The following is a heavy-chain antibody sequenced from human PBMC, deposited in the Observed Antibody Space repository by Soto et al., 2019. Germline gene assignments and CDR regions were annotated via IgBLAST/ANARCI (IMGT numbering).Heavy chain of an antibody. CDR1: GGSISSSSYY. V-gene: IGHV4-39*01. J-gene: IGHJ6*02. CDR3: AGLRYDSSGYPDRYYYGMDV. Sequence: SETLSLTCTVSGGSISSSSYYWGWIRQPPGKGLEWIGSIYYSGSTYYNPSLKSRVTISVDTSKNQFSLKLSSVTAADTAVYYCAGLRYDSSGYPDRYYYGMDVWGQGTTVTVSS. CDR2: IYYSGST. D-gene: IGHD3-22*01.